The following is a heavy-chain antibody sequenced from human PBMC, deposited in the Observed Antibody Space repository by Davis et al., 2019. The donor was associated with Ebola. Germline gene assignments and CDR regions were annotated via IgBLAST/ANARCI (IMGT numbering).Heavy chain of an antibody. D-gene: IGHD3-10*01. CDR1: GFTFSGSA. J-gene: IGHJ4*02. CDR3: TGSGEVDY. Sequence: GESLKISCAASGFTFSGSAMHWVRQASGKGLEWVGRIRSKANSYATAYAASVKGRFTISRDDSKNTAYLQMNGLKTEDTAVYYCTGSGEVDYWGQGTLVTVSS. V-gene: IGHV3-73*01. CDR2: IRSKANSYAT.